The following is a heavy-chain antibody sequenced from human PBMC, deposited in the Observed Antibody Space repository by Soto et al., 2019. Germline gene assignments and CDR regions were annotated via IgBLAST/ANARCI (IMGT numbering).Heavy chain of an antibody. CDR1: VITFSTYV. V-gene: IGHV3-30*18. D-gene: IGHD3-22*01. Sequence: PGGSLRLSCASSVITFSTYVIHLVRQRLGKGLDCVYVISSDRKSWHYADPVKGRFSISIYNSKNTMYLQMNSLRVEDTAVYYCSKNITTYSGERRAGGALVEDWGEGT. J-gene: IGHJ4*02. CDR3: SKNITTYSGERRAGGALVED. CDR2: ISSDRKSW.